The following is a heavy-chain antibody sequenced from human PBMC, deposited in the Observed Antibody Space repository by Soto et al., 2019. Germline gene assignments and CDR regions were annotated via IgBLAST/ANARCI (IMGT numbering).Heavy chain of an antibody. V-gene: IGHV3-74*01. Sequence: GGSLRLSCAASGFSFSNTWMHWVRQAPGKGLVWVSHVNSDGSNTNYADFVKGRFTVSRDNARNTVYLQMNSLRADDTAVYYCAKDWSYGLDVWGQGSTVTVSS. J-gene: IGHJ6*02. D-gene: IGHD3-9*01. CDR3: AKDWSYGLDV. CDR1: GFSFSNTW. CDR2: VNSDGSNT.